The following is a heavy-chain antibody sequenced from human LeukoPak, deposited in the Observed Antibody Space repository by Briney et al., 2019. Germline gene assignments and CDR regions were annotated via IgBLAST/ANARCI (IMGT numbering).Heavy chain of an antibody. J-gene: IGHJ4*02. CDR1: GFTFSSYA. Sequence: GGSLRLSCAASGFTFSSYAMSWVRQAPGKGLEWVSAISGSGGSTYYADSVKGRFTISRDNSKNTLYLQMNSLRAEDTAVYYCAKDVLLWFGESYFDYWGQGTLVIVSS. CDR2: ISGSGGST. D-gene: IGHD3-10*01. V-gene: IGHV3-23*01. CDR3: AKDVLLWFGESYFDY.